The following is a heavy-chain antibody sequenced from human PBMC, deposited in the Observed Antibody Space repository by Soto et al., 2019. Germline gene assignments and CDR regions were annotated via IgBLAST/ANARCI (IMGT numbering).Heavy chain of an antibody. CDR1: GYSFTSYW. J-gene: IGHJ3*02. CDR2: IYPGDSDT. Sequence: GESLKISCKVSGYSFTSYWIAWVRQMPGKGPEWIGIIYPGDSDTRYSPSFQGQVTMPVDESIGTAYLQWTSLKASDTAMYYCTRALSPSRSFHLLSHAFHIWGQGTMVTVSS. CDR3: TRALSPSRSFHLLSHAFHI. D-gene: IGHD3-3*01. V-gene: IGHV5-51*01.